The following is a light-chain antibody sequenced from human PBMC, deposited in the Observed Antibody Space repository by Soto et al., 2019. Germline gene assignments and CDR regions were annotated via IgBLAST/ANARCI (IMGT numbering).Light chain of an antibody. V-gene: IGKV3-20*01. CDR2: GAA. CDR3: QQDGSSPQFT. J-gene: IGKJ3*01. Sequence: EIVLTQSPGTLSLSPGERATLSCRASQSVSSSYLAWYQQKPGQAHRLLIYGAASRATGIPDRFSGSGSGTDFTLTISRLEPEDVAVYYCQQDGSSPQFTCGRGIKVDIK. CDR1: QSVSSSY.